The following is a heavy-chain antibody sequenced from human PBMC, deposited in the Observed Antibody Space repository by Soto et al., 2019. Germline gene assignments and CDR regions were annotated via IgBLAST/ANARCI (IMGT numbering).Heavy chain of an antibody. D-gene: IGHD6-6*01. CDR1: GFTFSSYG. CDR3: AKDSSGYYYYGMDV. J-gene: IGHJ6*02. CDR2: ISYDGSNK. Sequence: GGSLRLSCAASGFTFSSYGMHWVRQAPGKGLEWVAVISYDGSNKYYADSVKGRFTISRDNSKNTLYLQMNSLRAEDTAVYYCAKDSSGYYYYGMDVWGQGTTVTVSS. V-gene: IGHV3-30*18.